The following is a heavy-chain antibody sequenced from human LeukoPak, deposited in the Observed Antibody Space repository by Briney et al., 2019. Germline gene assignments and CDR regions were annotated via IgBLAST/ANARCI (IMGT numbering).Heavy chain of an antibody. V-gene: IGHV3-23*01. Sequence: GGSLRLSCAASGFTFSSYAMSWVRQAPGKGLEWVSAISGSGASTYHADFVKGRFTISRDNSRNTVYLQMNGLRPEDTAVYYCSRDRGPGWFDPWGQGTLVTVSS. D-gene: IGHD3-10*01. J-gene: IGHJ5*02. CDR2: ISGSGAST. CDR1: GFTFSSYA. CDR3: SRDRGPGWFDP.